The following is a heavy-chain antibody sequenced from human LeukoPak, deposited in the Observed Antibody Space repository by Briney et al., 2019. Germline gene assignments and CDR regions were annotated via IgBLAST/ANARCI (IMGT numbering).Heavy chain of an antibody. D-gene: IGHD2/OR15-2a*01. CDR3: ARGVSMPYDY. V-gene: IGHV4-59*01. CDR1: GGSISSYY. CDR2: IYYSGST. J-gene: IGHJ4*02. Sequence: SETLSLTCTVSGGSISSYYWSWIRQPPGKGLEWIGYIYYSGSTNYTPSLKSRVTISVDTSKNQFSLKLSSVTAADTAVYYCARGVSMPYDYWGQGTLVTVSS.